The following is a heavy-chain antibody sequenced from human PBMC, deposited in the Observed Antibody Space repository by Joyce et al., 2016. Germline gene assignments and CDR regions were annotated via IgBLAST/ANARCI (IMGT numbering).Heavy chain of an antibody. V-gene: IGHV6-1*01. CDR1: GDSVSSNSAA. CDR2: TFYRSKWYN. Sequence: QVQLQQSGPGLVKPSQTLSLTCAISGDSVSSNSAAWNWIRQSPSRGLELLGRTFYRSKWYNDYAVSVKSLITINPDTPNNQFSLQLNSVTPEDAAVYYCARAGYYHTSGYYYPNFDYWGPGTLVTVSS. D-gene: IGHD3-22*01. CDR3: ARAGYYHTSGYYYPNFDY. J-gene: IGHJ4*02.